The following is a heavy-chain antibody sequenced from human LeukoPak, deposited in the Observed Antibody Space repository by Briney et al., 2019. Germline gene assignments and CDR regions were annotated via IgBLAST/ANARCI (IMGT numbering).Heavy chain of an antibody. CDR1: GGSIRSSDYC. Sequence: SETLSLTCFVSGGSIRSSDYCWSWIRQPPGKEMEWIVTITSGGTTYYNPSLQSRVTISVDTSKNQFSLRLNSVTAADTAVYFCARYVVYGSGKYYFDYWGQGSLVTVSS. V-gene: IGHV4-39*01. J-gene: IGHJ4*02. CDR2: ITSGGTT. D-gene: IGHD3-10*01. CDR3: ARYVVYGSGKYYFDY.